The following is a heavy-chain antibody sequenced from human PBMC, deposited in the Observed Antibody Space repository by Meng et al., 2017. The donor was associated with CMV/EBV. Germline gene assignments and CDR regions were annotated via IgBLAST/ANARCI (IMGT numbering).Heavy chain of an antibody. J-gene: IGHJ4*02. D-gene: IGHD1-26*01. CDR2: ISGRGDIT. Sequence: EVQLVESGGGLVQPGGSLRLSCVASGFTFSSYGMSWVRQAPGKGLEWVSVISGRGDITYYADSVKGRFTISRDNSKNTLYLQMNSLRAEDTAVFYCAKVSIVGATEPFDFWGQGTLVTVSS. CDR1: GFTFSSYG. CDR3: AKVSIVGATEPFDF. V-gene: IGHV3-23*04.